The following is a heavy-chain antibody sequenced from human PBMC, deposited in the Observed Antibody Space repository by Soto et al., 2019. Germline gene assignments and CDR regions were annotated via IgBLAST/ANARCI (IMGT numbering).Heavy chain of an antibody. Sequence: SETLSLTCTVSGGPITTGVSYGIWIRQHPGKVLEWIGNIYHSGNTYYNPSLKSRLTISVDTSKNHFSLMVDSVTAADTAVYYCARARFQVLYGKPYFDSWGQGTLVTVAS. J-gene: IGHJ4*02. V-gene: IGHV4-31*03. CDR2: IYHSGNT. D-gene: IGHD2-2*02. CDR3: ARARFQVLYGKPYFDS. CDR1: GGPITTGVSY.